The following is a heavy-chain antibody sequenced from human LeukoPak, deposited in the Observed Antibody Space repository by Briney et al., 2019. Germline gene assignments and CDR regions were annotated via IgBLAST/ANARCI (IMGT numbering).Heavy chain of an antibody. D-gene: IGHD2-2*01. CDR3: ANVPFYGIVVTVDI. V-gene: IGHV3-23*01. Sequence: GGSLTLSCEASGFTFSSYAMSWVRQAPGKGLEWVSAISGSGGSTYYADSVKGRFTISRDNSKNTLYLQMNSLRAEDTAVYYCANVPFYGIVVTVDIWGQGTMVTVSS. J-gene: IGHJ3*02. CDR2: ISGSGGST. CDR1: GFTFSSYA.